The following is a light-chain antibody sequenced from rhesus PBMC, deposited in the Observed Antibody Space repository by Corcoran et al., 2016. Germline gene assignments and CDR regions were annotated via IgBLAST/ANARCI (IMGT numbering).Light chain of an antibody. CDR2: KAS. Sequence: DILMTQSPSSLSASVGDTVTITCRARQGISRWLAWYQQTPGKAPNLQIQKASTLKSGVPSRVSGSGSGTDFTLTISGLQSEDFATYFCQQYDNTPWTFGQGTKVEIK. V-gene: IGKV1-21*01. J-gene: IGKJ1*01. CDR1: QGISRW. CDR3: QQYDNTPWT.